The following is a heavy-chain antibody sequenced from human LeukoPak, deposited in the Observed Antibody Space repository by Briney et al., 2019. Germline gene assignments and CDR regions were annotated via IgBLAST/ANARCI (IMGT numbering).Heavy chain of an antibody. V-gene: IGHV4-59*11. CDR3: ARDAY. J-gene: IGHJ4*02. CDR1: GVSIGSHY. CDR2: VYNSGTT. Sequence: PPETLSLTCTVSGVSIGSHYWSWIRQSPGKGLEWIGCVYNSGTTVYNPSLTGRVTISVDTSKNQYSLNLRSVTAADAAVYYCARDAYWGQGILVTVSS.